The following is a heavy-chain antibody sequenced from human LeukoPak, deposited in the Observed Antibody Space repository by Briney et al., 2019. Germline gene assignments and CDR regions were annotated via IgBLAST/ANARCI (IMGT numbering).Heavy chain of an antibody. CDR3: AKASGYSSSWYDY. Sequence: ASVKVSCKASGYTFTGYYMHWVRQAPGQGLEWMGRINPNSGGTNYAQKFQGRVTMTRDTSISTAYMELSRLRSDDTAVYYCAKASGYSSSWYDYSGPGTLVTVSS. CDR1: GYTFTGYY. J-gene: IGHJ4*02. V-gene: IGHV1-2*06. CDR2: INPNSGGT. D-gene: IGHD6-13*01.